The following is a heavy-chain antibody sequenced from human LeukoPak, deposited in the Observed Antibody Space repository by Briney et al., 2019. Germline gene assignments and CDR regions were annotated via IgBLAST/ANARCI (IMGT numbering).Heavy chain of an antibody. CDR2: IIDSGST. D-gene: IGHD1-1*01. CDR1: GASISNYY. CDR3: ARVTEWNDFDY. Sequence: SETLSLTCTVSGASISNYYWSWIRQPPGKTLEWIGYIIDSGSTNYNPSLKSRVTLSVDTSKNQLSLKLTSVTAADSAVYYCARVTEWNDFDYWGQGTLVTVSS. V-gene: IGHV4-59*01. J-gene: IGHJ4*02.